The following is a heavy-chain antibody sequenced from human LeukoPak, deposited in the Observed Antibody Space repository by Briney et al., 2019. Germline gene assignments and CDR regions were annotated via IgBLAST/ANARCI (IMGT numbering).Heavy chain of an antibody. D-gene: IGHD6-19*01. V-gene: IGHV3-30*18. Sequence: GGSLRLSCAASGFPFSDYGMYWVRQAPGKGLEWLAVISHDGNNKYYADSVKGRITISRDNSMNTLYLQMNSLRAEDTAIYYCAKSRVRYSSASSALDFWGQGTLVTVSS. J-gene: IGHJ3*01. CDR3: AKSRVRYSSASSALDF. CDR2: ISHDGNNK. CDR1: GFPFSDYG.